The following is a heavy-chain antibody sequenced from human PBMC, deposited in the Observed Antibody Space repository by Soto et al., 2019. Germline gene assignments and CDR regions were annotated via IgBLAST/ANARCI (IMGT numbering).Heavy chain of an antibody. CDR3: ARDWRGAEGFDP. D-gene: IGHD3-3*01. CDR2: IIPIFGTA. Sequence: GASVKVSCKASGGTFSSYAISWVRQAPGQGLEWMGGIIPIFGTANYAQNFQGRVTMTTDTSTTTSYMELRSLTSDDTAVYFCARDWRGAEGFDPWGQGTLVTVSS. V-gene: IGHV1-69*05. CDR1: GGTFSSYA. J-gene: IGHJ5*02.